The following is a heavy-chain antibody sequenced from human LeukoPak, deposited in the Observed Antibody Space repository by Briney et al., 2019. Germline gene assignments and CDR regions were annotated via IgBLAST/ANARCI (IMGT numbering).Heavy chain of an antibody. CDR2: ISSSSSII. J-gene: IGHJ6*03. D-gene: IGHD6-13*01. CDR3: ARAGSSSWYNYYMDV. Sequence: GGSLRLSCAASVFTFSSYIINWVRQAPGHGLEWVSYISSSSSIIYYADSVKGRFTISRHNAKSSLYLQMNSLRVEDTAVYYCARAGSSSWYNYYMDVWGKGTTVTVSS. CDR1: VFTFSSYI. V-gene: IGHV3-48*01.